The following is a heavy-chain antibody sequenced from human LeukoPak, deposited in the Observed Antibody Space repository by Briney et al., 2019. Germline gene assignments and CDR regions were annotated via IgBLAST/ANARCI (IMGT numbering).Heavy chain of an antibody. Sequence: PGGSLRLSFAASGFTFDDYAMHWVRQAPGKGLEWVSGISWNSGSIGYADSVKGRFTISRDNAKNSLYLQMNSLRADDMALYYCAKGLGSSSWFSFDYWGQGTLVTVSS. CDR2: ISWNSGSI. V-gene: IGHV3-9*03. CDR1: GFTFDDYA. J-gene: IGHJ4*02. CDR3: AKGLGSSSWFSFDY. D-gene: IGHD6-13*01.